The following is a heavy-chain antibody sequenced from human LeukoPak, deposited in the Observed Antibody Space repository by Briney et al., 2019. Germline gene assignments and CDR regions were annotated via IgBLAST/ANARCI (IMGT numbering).Heavy chain of an antibody. J-gene: IGHJ4*02. CDR2: ISSSGSTI. V-gene: IGHV3-48*04. CDR1: GFTFSSYG. Sequence: GGSLRLSCAASGFTFSSYGMHWVRQAPGKGLEWVSYISSSGSTIYYADSVKGRFTISRDNAKNSLYLQMNSLRAEDTAVYYCARDLMELLFDYWGQGTLVTVSS. D-gene: IGHD1-7*01. CDR3: ARDLMELLFDY.